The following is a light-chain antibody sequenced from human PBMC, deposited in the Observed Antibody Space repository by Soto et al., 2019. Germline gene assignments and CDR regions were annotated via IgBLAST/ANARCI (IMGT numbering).Light chain of an antibody. CDR3: GSYTSSNTLV. J-gene: IGLJ1*01. V-gene: IGLV2-14*03. Sequence: QSVLTQPASVSGSPGQSITISCTGTSSDFGGYNYVSWYQQHPGKAPKLLIYEVTYRPSGVSNRFSGSKSGNTASLTISGLQAEDEADYFCGSYTSSNTLVFGTGTQLTVL. CDR1: SSDFGGYNY. CDR2: EVT.